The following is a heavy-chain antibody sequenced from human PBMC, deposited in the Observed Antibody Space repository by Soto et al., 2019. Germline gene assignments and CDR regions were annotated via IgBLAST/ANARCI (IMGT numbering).Heavy chain of an antibody. V-gene: IGHV3-21*01. CDR1: GYTFSSLS. D-gene: IGHD2-8*01. CDR2: ISSSSSYI. Sequence: CAASGYTFSSLSLKKDRQAPGKGLEWVSSISSSSSYIYYADSVKGRFTISRDNAKNSLYLQMNSLRAEDTAVYYCARLTSRHCTNGVCLDYWGQGT. CDR3: ARLTSRHCTNGVCLDY. J-gene: IGHJ4*02.